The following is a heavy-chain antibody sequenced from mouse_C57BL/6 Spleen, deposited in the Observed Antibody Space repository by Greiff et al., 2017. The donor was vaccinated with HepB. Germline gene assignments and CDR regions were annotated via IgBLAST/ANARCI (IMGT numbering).Heavy chain of an antibody. CDR2: IYPGDGDT. J-gene: IGHJ4*01. CDR3: ARSTVVATEGYAMDY. V-gene: IGHV1-80*01. CDR1: GYAFSSYW. Sequence: QVQLKQSGAELVKPGASVKISCKASGYAFSSYWMNWVKQRPGKGLEWIGQIYPGDGDTNYNGKFKGKATLTADKSSSTAYMQLSSLTSEDSAVYFCARSTVVATEGYAMDYWGQGTSVTVSS. D-gene: IGHD1-1*01.